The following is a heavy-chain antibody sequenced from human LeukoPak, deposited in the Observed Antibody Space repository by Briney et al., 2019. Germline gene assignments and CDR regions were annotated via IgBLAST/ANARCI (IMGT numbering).Heavy chain of an antibody. J-gene: IGHJ4*02. V-gene: IGHV4-38-2*02. CDR1: GYSISSGYY. D-gene: IGHD6-6*01. CDR2: IYHSGST. CDR3: AGGRYSSSLDY. Sequence: KPSETLSLTCTVSGYSISSGYYWGWIRQPPGKGLEWIGSIYHSGSTYYNPSLKSRVTISVDTSKNQFSLKLSSVTAADTAVYYCAGGRYSSSLDYWGQGTLVTVSS.